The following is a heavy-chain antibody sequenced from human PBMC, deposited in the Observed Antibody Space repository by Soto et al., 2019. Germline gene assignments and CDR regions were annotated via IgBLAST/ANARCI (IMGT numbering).Heavy chain of an antibody. J-gene: IGHJ6*02. CDR2: ISSDGGNK. V-gene: IGHV3-30-3*01. CDR1: GFTFTTHA. D-gene: IGHD6-13*01. CDR3: ARDYSLYDYYYYYGMDV. Sequence: PGGSLRLSCAASGFTFTTHAMHWVRQAPGKGLEWVALISSDGGNKYYANSVKGRFTISRDISKNTLYLQMNSLRAEDTALYYCARDYSLYDYYYYYGMDVWGQGTTVTVSS.